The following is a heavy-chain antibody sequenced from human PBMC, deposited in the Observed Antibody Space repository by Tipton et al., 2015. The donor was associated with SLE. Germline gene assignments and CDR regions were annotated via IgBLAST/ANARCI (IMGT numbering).Heavy chain of an antibody. CDR1: GGSISSGSYY. J-gene: IGHJ4*02. CDR3: ARVPVARHYFDY. D-gene: IGHD2-15*01. V-gene: IGHV4-61*10. Sequence: TLSLTCTVSGGSISSGSYYWIWIRQPAGKGLEWIGRIYYSGSTNYNPSLKSRVTISVDTSKNQFSLKLSSVTAADTAVYYCARVPVARHYFDYWGQGTLVTVSS. CDR2: IYYSGST.